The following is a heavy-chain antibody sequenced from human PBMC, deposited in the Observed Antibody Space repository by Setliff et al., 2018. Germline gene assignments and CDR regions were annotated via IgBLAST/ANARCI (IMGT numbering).Heavy chain of an antibody. CDR1: GGSFSSHY. D-gene: IGHD1-1*01. J-gene: IGHJ4*02. CDR3: ARVRNTQNGFFDY. V-gene: IGHV4-34*01. CDR2: IYHSGNT. Sequence: NPSETLSLTCAVYGGSFSSHYWSWIRQPPGKGLEWIGTIYHSGNTYYNPSLNSRLTISVDTSKNQFSLRLTSVTAADTAIYYCARVRNTQNGFFDYWSQGTLVTVSS.